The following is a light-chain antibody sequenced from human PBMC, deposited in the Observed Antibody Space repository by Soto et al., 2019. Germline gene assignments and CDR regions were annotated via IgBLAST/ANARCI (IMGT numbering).Light chain of an antibody. J-gene: IGKJ5*01. Sequence: ALTHSRATLSLSPGERATISCRASRIISTYLAWYQQKPGQAPRLLIYEALNRATGIPARFSSSGSGTEFTLTISSLQSEDFAVCYYQQYSNRSPLTFGQGTRLEIK. CDR3: QQYSNRSPLT. V-gene: IGKV3-11*01. CDR2: EAL. CDR1: RIISTY.